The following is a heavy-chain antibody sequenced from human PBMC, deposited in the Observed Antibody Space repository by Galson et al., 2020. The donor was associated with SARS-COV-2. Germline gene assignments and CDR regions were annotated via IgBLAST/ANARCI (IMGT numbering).Heavy chain of an antibody. J-gene: IGHJ4*02. Sequence: ASVKVSRKASGYTFISYYMHWVRQAPGQGLEWMGIINPSGGSTSYAQKFQGRVTMNRDTSTSTVYMELSSLRSEDMDVYYCARDYIGWYYFDYWGQGTLVTVSS. CDR1: GYTFISYY. D-gene: IGHD6-19*01. CDR3: ARDYIGWYYFDY. V-gene: IGHV1-46*03. CDR2: INPSGGST.